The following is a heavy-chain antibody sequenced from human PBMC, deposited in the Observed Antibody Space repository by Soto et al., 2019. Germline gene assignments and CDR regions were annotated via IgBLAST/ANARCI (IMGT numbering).Heavy chain of an antibody. J-gene: IGHJ6*02. CDR1: GYSFTSYW. Sequence: SLKISCKGSGYSFTSYWIGWVRQMPGKGLEWMGIIYPGDSDTRYSPSFQGQVTISADKSISTAYLQWSSLKASDTAMYYCARTVRGVIITAYRMDVWGQGTTVTVSS. CDR2: IYPGDSDT. V-gene: IGHV5-51*01. CDR3: ARTVRGVIITAYRMDV. D-gene: IGHD3-10*01.